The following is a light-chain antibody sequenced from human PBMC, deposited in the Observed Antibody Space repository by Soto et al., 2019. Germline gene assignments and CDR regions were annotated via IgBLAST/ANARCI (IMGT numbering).Light chain of an antibody. CDR3: QQYNNWPLT. V-gene: IGKV3-15*01. Sequence: EIVMTQSPGTLSVSPGESATLSCRASQSVSSNLAWYQQKPGQAPRLLIYDTSTRATGVPARFSGSGSGTEFTLTISSMQSEDFAVYYCQQYNNWPLTFGQRTKLEIK. J-gene: IGKJ2*01. CDR2: DTS. CDR1: QSVSSN.